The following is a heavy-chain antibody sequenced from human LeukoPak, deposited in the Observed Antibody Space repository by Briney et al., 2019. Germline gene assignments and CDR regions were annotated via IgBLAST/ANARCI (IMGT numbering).Heavy chain of an antibody. V-gene: IGHV3-23*01. D-gene: IGHD2/OR15-2a*01. Sequence: GGSLRLSCAASGFTFSSYAMSWVRQAPGKGLEWVSAISGSGGCTYYADSVKGRFTISRDNSKNTLYLQMNSLRAEDTAIYYCAKTIQPYGNFDYWGQGTLVTVSS. CDR3: AKTIQPYGNFDY. CDR2: ISGSGGCT. CDR1: GFTFSSYA. J-gene: IGHJ4*02.